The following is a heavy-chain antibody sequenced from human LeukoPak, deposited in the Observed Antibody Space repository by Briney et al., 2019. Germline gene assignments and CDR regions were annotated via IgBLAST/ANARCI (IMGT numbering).Heavy chain of an antibody. Sequence: GGSLRLSCAASGFTVSSNYMSWVRQAPGKGLEWVSVIYSGGSTYYADSVKGRFTISRDNSKNTLYLQMNSLRAEDTAVYYCARDNRASFDAFDIWGQGTMVTVSS. CDR1: GFTVSSNY. D-gene: IGHD2-2*01. CDR3: ARDNRASFDAFDI. CDR2: IYSGGST. J-gene: IGHJ3*02. V-gene: IGHV3-66*02.